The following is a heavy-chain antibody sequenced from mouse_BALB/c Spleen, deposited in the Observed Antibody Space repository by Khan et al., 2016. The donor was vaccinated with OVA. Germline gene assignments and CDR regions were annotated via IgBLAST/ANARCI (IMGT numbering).Heavy chain of an antibody. CDR3: ARVDGYYVYFDY. CDR2: IYPGSDNA. V-gene: IGHV1-81*01. Sequence: VQLQQSGPELVKPGASVKMSCKASGYTFTYYVITWVKQRTGQGLEWIGEIYPGSDNAYYNERFKGKATLTADKSSNTTHMQLSSLTSEDSAVYCCARVDGYYVYFDYWGQGTTLTVSS. D-gene: IGHD2-3*01. J-gene: IGHJ2*01. CDR1: GYTFTYYV.